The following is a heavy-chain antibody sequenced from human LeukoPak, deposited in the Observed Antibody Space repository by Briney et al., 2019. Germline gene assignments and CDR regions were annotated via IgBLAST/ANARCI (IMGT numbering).Heavy chain of an antibody. V-gene: IGHV4-4*07. D-gene: IGHD3-22*01. CDR1: GGSISGYY. Sequence: PSETLSLTCTVSGGSISGYYWSWIRQPAGEGLEWIGRIYISGSTKYNPFLHSRVTMSVDTSKDQFSLKPSSVTAADTAVYYCARDMGYYDSSGYHSYGMDVWGPGTTVTVSS. CDR2: IYISGST. CDR3: ARDMGYYDSSGYHSYGMDV. J-gene: IGHJ6*02.